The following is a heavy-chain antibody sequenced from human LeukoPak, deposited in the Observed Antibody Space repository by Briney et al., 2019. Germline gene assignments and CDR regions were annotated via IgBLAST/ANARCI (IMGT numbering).Heavy chain of an antibody. CDR2: ISYDGSNK. V-gene: IGHV3-30*03. J-gene: IGHJ6*03. D-gene: IGHD6-13*01. Sequence: GGSLRLSCAASGFTFSSYGMHWVRQAPGKGLEWVAVISYDGSNKYYADSVKGRFTISRDNAKQSLYLQMSGLRAEDTAVYYCARVYSSSWYSGYLYMDLWGKGTTVTVSS. CDR1: GFTFSSYG. CDR3: ARVYSSSWYSGYLYMDL.